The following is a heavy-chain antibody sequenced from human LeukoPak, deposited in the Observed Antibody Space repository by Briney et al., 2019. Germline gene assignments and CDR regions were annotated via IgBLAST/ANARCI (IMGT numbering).Heavy chain of an antibody. V-gene: IGHV3-23*01. CDR1: GFTFSSYA. J-gene: IGHJ4*02. Sequence: GGSLRLSSAASGFTFSSYAMSWVRQAPGTGLEWVSAISGSGGSTYYADSVKGRFTISRDNSKNTLYLQMNSLRAEDTAVYYCAKVVVPAAIRLYYFDYWGQGTLVTVSS. D-gene: IGHD2-2*02. CDR2: ISGSGGST. CDR3: AKVVVPAAIRLYYFDY.